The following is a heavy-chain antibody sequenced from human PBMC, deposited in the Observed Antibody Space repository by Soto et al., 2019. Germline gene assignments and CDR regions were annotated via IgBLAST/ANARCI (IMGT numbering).Heavy chain of an antibody. D-gene: IGHD3-3*01. Sequence: EVQLVESGGGLVKPGGSLRVSCAASGFTFSNYTMNWVRQAPGKGLEWVSAISSSSLYIYYADSVKGRFTIPRDNAKTSLYLQMNSLGAEDTAVYYCARANYGFWSGYSNSFGMDVWRQGPTVTVSS. CDR1: GFTFSNYT. V-gene: IGHV3-21*01. J-gene: IGHJ6*02. CDR3: ARANYGFWSGYSNSFGMDV. CDR2: ISSSSLYI.